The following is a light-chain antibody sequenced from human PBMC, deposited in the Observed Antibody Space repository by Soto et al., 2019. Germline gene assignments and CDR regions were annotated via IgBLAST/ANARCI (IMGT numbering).Light chain of an antibody. J-gene: IGKJ3*01. Sequence: DIQMTQSPSSLSASVGDRVTITCQASQDITNYLSWYQQKPGKAPELLIYDASNLETGVPSRFRGSGSGTDFTFTISSLQPEDTATYYCQQYDDLPFTFGPGTKVDIK. CDR1: QDITNY. CDR3: QQYDDLPFT. CDR2: DAS. V-gene: IGKV1-33*01.